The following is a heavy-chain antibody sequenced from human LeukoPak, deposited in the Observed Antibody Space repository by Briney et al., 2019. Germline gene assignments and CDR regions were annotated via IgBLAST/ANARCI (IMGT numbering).Heavy chain of an antibody. CDR1: GFTFSSYS. CDR2: ISSSSSYI. CDR3: ARNDYNILTGYSY. J-gene: IGHJ4*02. V-gene: IGHV3-21*01. D-gene: IGHD3-9*01. Sequence: GGSLRLSCAASGFTFSSYSMNWVRQAPGKGLEWVSSISSSSSYIYYADSVKGRFTISRDNAKNSLYLQMNSLRADDTAVYYCARNDYNILTGYSYWGQGTLVTVSS.